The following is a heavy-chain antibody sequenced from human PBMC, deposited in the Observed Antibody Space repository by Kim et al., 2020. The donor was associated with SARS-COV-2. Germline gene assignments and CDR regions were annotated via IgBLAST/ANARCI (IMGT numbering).Heavy chain of an antibody. V-gene: IGHV3-48*02. CDR3: ARDRAFPFSPWIQLWSNKKDYYYGMDV. D-gene: IGHD5-18*01. CDR1: GFTFSSYS. CDR2: ISSSSSTI. Sequence: GGSLRLSCAASGFTFSSYSMNWVRQAPGKGLEWVSYISSSSSTIYYADSVKGRFTISRDNAKNSLYLQMNSLRDEDTAVYYCARDRAFPFSPWIQLWSNKKDYYYGMDVWGQGTTVTVSS. J-gene: IGHJ6*02.